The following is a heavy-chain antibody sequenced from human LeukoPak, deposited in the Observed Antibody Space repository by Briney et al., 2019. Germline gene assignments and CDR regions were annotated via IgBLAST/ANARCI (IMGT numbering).Heavy chain of an antibody. D-gene: IGHD3-3*01. CDR2: IYYSGST. V-gene: IGHV4-31*03. CDR3: AREKSIFGVVKGSSPRVSNWFDP. J-gene: IGHJ5*02. CDR1: GGSISSGGYY. Sequence: PSETLSLTCTVSGGSISSGGYYWSWIRQHPGKGLEWIGYIYYSGSTYYNPSLKSRVTISVDTSKNQFSLKLSSVTAADTAVYCCAREKSIFGVVKGSSPRVSNWFDPWGQGTLVTVSS.